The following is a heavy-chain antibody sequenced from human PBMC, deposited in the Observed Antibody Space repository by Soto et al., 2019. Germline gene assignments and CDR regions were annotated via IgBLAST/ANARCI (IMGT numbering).Heavy chain of an antibody. J-gene: IGHJ3*02. Sequence: GASVKVSCKASGYTFTAYYMHWVRQAPGQGLEWMGWINPNSGGTNYAQKFQGWVTMTRDTSISTAYMELSRLRSDDTAVYYCARDHSGGYDAFDIWGHGTMVTVSS. CDR1: GYTFTAYY. D-gene: IGHD2-21*01. CDR2: INPNSGGT. CDR3: ARDHSGGYDAFDI. V-gene: IGHV1-2*04.